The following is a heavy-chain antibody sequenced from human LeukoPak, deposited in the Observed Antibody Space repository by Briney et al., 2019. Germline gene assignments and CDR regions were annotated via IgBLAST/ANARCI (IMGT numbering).Heavy chain of an antibody. CDR3: AGYSGYSRMGVYYYYGMDV. CDR2: IIPIFGIA. V-gene: IGHV1-69*04. CDR1: GGTFSSYA. D-gene: IGHD5-12*01. Sequence: SVKVSCKASGGTFSSYAISWERQAPGQGLEWMGRIIPIFGIANYAQKFQGRVTITADKSTSTAYMELSSLRSEDTAVYYCAGYSGYSRMGVYYYYGMDVWGQGTTVTVSS. J-gene: IGHJ6*02.